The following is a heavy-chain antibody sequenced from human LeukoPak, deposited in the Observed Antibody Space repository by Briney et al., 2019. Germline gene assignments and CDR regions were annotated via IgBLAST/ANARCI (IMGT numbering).Heavy chain of an antibody. CDR2: FDPEDGET. D-gene: IGHD5-12*01. J-gene: IGHJ6*02. CDR1: GYTLTELS. CDR3: ARDSGYENYYYYGMDV. Sequence: ASVKVSCKVSGYTLTELSMHWVRQAPGKGLEWMGGFDPEDGETIYAQKFQGRVTMTEDTSTDTAYMELSSLRSEDTAVYYCARDSGYENYYYYGMDVWGQGTTVTVSS. V-gene: IGHV1-24*01.